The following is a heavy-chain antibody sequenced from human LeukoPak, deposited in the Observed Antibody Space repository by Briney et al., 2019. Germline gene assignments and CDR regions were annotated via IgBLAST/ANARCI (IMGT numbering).Heavy chain of an antibody. V-gene: IGHV4-59*08. Sequence: SETLSLTCTVSGGSISSYYWSWIRQPPGKGLEWIGYIYYSGITNYNPSLKSRVTMSVDTSKNQFSLKLTSVTAADTAVYYCARASEYTYGPYSWGQGTLVTVSS. CDR1: GGSISSYY. CDR3: ARASEYTYGPYS. D-gene: IGHD5-18*01. J-gene: IGHJ4*02. CDR2: IYYSGIT.